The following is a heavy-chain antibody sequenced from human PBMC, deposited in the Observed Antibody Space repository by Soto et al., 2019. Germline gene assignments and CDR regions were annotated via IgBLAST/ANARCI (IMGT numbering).Heavy chain of an antibody. Sequence: GGSLRLSCAASGFTFSKYGMHWVRQAPGKGLEWVAVISYDGSNKYYADSVKGRFTVSRDNSKNTLYLQMNSLRAEDTAVYYCAKAITISTQGYYGMDVWGQGTTVTVSS. D-gene: IGHD3-9*01. J-gene: IGHJ6*02. CDR1: GFTFSKYG. CDR3: AKAITISTQGYYGMDV. CDR2: ISYDGSNK. V-gene: IGHV3-30*18.